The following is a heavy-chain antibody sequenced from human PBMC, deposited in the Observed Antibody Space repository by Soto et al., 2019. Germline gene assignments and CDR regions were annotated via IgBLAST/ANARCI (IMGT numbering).Heavy chain of an antibody. CDR2: IVLGNGKT. D-gene: IGHD6-19*01. Sequence: QMQLVQSGPEVKRPGTSLKVSCKASGFTFSSSAVQWVRQARGQRLGRIGWIVLGNGKTNYAQKFQERVTITRDMSTSTAYMEVRSLTFEDTAVYYCATRIGNIGWYWLDTWGQGTLVTVSS. CDR3: ATRIGNIGWYWLDT. V-gene: IGHV1-58*01. CDR1: GFTFSSSA. J-gene: IGHJ5*02.